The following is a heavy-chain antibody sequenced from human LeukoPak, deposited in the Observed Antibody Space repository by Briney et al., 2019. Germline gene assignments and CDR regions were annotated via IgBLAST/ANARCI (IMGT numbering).Heavy chain of an antibody. Sequence: GGSLRLSCAASGFTFSSYWMSWVRQAPGKGLEWVANIKQDGSEKYYVDSVKGRFTISRDNAKNSPYLQMNSLRAEDTAVYYCARETYYYGSGSYLYFDYWGQGTLVTVSS. CDR2: IKQDGSEK. J-gene: IGHJ4*02. D-gene: IGHD3-10*01. CDR1: GFTFSSYW. V-gene: IGHV3-7*01. CDR3: ARETYYYGSGSYLYFDY.